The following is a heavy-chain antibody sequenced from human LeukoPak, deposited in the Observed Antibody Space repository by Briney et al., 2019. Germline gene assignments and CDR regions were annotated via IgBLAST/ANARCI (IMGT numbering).Heavy chain of an antibody. CDR1: GGTFSSYA. D-gene: IGHD4-23*01. CDR3: ARQANGGNRMWDAFDI. J-gene: IGHJ3*02. Sequence: GSSVKVSCKASGGTFSSYAISWVRQAPGQGLEWMGGIIPIFGTANYAQKFQGRVTITADESTSTAYMELSSLRSEDTAVYYCARQANGGNRMWDAFDIWGQGTMVTVSS. V-gene: IGHV1-69*01. CDR2: IIPIFGTA.